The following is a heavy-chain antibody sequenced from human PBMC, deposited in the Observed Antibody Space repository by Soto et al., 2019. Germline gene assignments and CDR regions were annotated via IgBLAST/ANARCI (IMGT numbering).Heavy chain of an antibody. D-gene: IGHD3-3*01. Sequence: PSETLSLTCTVSGGSISSYYWSWIRQPPGKGLEWIGYIYYSGSTNYNPSLKSRVTISVDTSKNQFSLKLSSVTAADTAVYYCARGLYDFWSGYFLDYWGQGTLVTAPQ. CDR2: IYYSGST. CDR1: GGSISSYY. J-gene: IGHJ4*02. CDR3: ARGLYDFWSGYFLDY. V-gene: IGHV4-59*01.